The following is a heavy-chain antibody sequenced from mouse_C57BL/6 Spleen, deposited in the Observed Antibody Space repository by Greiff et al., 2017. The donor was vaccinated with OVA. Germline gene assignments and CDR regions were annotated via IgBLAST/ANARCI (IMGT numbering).Heavy chain of an antibody. Sequence: VQLQQPGAELVKPGASVKLSCKASGYTFPSYWMPWVKQRPGQGLEWIGEIDPSDSHTNYNQKFKGKATLTVDTSSSTAYMQLSSLTSEDSAVYYCARWGGNPAWFAYWGQGTLVTVSA. CDR2: IDPSDSHT. D-gene: IGHD1-1*02. V-gene: IGHV1-50*01. CDR3: ARWGGNPAWFAY. J-gene: IGHJ3*01. CDR1: GYTFPSYW.